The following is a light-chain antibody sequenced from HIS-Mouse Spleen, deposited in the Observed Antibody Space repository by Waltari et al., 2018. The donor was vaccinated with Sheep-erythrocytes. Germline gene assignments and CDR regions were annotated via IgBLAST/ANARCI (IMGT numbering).Light chain of an antibody. CDR3: CSYAGSYNHV. V-gene: IGLV2-11*01. CDR2: DVS. CDR1: SSDVCGSNY. Sequence: QSALTQPRSVSGSPGQSVTSSCTGTSSDVCGSNYVSWYQQHPGKAPKLMIYDVSKRPSGVPDRFSGSKSGNTASLTISGLQAEDEADYYCCSYAGSYNHVFATGTKVTVL. J-gene: IGLJ1*01.